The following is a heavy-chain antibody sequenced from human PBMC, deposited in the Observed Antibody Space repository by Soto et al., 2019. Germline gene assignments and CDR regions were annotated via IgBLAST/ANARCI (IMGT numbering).Heavy chain of an antibody. CDR3: ARDRITMIVVVITYYFDY. J-gene: IGHJ4*02. D-gene: IGHD3-22*01. V-gene: IGHV3-30-3*01. CDR1: GFTFSSYA. Sequence: GGSLRLSCAASGFTFSSYAMHWVRQAPGKGLEWVAVISYDGSNKYYADSVKGRFTISRDNSKNTLYLQMNSLRAEDTAVYYCARDRITMIVVVITYYFDYWGQGTLVTVSS. CDR2: ISYDGSNK.